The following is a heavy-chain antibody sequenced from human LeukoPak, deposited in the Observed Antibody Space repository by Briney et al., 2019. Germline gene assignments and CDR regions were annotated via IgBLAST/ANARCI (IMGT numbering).Heavy chain of an antibody. CDR3: AITSGYSYGYFDY. Sequence: GGSLRLSCAVSGFTFSSYGMHWVRQAPGKVLEWVAVISYDGSNKYYADSVKGRFTISRDNSKNTLYLQMNSLSAEDTAVYYCAITSGYSYGYFDYWGQGTLVTVSS. V-gene: IGHV3-30*03. D-gene: IGHD5-18*01. J-gene: IGHJ4*02. CDR1: GFTFSSYG. CDR2: ISYDGSNK.